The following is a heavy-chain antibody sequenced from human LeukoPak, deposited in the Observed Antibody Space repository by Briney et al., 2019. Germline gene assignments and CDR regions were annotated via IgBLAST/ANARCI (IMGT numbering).Heavy chain of an antibody. CDR3: ARRMYQLLFFDP. CDR2: IYYSGST. Sequence: PSETLSLTCTVSGGSISSSSYYWGWIRQPPGKGLEWIGSIYYSGSTNYNPSLKSRVTISVDTSRNQFSLKLSSVTAADTAVYYCARRMYQLLFFDPWGQGTLVTVSS. J-gene: IGHJ5*02. CDR1: GGSISSSSYY. V-gene: IGHV4-39*01. D-gene: IGHD2-2*01.